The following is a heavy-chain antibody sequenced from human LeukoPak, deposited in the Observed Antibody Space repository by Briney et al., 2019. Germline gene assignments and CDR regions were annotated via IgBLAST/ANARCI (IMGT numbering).Heavy chain of an antibody. Sequence: SVKVPCKASGGTFSSFALSWVRQAPGQGLEWMGGIIPIFGTANYAQKFQGRVMIYSDASTSTDYMELSSLRSEDTAVYYCARDVRVKQQLTIRGSDYFYYMDVWGNGTTVIVSS. CDR3: ARDVRVKQQLTIRGSDYFYYMDV. V-gene: IGHV1-69*13. CDR1: GGTFSSFA. CDR2: IIPIFGTA. D-gene: IGHD6-13*01. J-gene: IGHJ6*03.